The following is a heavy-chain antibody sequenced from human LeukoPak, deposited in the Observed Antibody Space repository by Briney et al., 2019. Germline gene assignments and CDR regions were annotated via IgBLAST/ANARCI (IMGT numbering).Heavy chain of an antibody. CDR2: IKQDGSEK. V-gene: IGHV3-7*01. CDR1: GFTFSSYY. Sequence: GGSLRLSCAASGFTFSSYYMSWVSQAPGKGLEWVANIKQDGSEKYYVASVKGRFTISRDNAKNSLYLQMNSLRVEDTAVYYCVRDPFWSGYYTGGYFDYWGQGTLVTVSS. CDR3: VRDPFWSGYYTGGYFDY. J-gene: IGHJ4*02. D-gene: IGHD3-3*01.